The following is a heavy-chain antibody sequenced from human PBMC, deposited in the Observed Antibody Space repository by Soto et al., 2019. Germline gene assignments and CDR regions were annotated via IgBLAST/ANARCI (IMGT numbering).Heavy chain of an antibody. V-gene: IGHV1-18*04. D-gene: IGHD2-2*02. CDR3: ARESPPRYCSSTSCYTEYSSSSNWFDP. CDR2: ISAYNGNT. J-gene: IGHJ5*02. CDR1: GYTFTSYG. Sequence: ASVKVSCKASGYTFTSYGISWVRQAPGQGLEWMGWISAYNGNTNYAQKLQGRVTMTTDTSTSTAYMELRSLGSDDTAVYYCARESPPRYCSSTSCYTEYSSSSNWFDPWGQGTLVTVSS.